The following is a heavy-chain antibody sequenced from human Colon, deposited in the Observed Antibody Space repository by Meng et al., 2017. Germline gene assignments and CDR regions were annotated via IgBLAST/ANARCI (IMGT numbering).Heavy chain of an antibody. CDR3: ASSDYYRSDY. J-gene: IGHJ4*02. V-gene: IGHV4-4*02. D-gene: IGHD3-22*01. Sequence: QAQLHGPAPGLVKPSATLALTRAASGGSISMSDRWSWVRQPPGKGLGWIGETSHSGSTNYSPSLKSRVTISLDKSKNQLSLKLNSVTAADTAVYYCASSDYYRSDYWGQGTLVTVSS. CDR1: GGSISMSDR. CDR2: TSHSGST.